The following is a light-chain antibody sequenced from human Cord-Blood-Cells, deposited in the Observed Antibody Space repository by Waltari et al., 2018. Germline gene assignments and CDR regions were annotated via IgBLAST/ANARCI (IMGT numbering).Light chain of an antibody. CDR1: SSDVAGYNY. J-gene: IGLJ2*01. V-gene: IGLV2-14*01. CDR2: DVS. CDR3: SSYTSSSTVV. Sequence: QYALPQPASVSGSPGQSITLSCTGTSSDVAGYNYVSWYQQHQGKDPKLMLYDVSNRPAAVSNRFAGSKSGNATSPTFSGLQAEDEADYSCSSYTSSSTVVFGGGTKLTVL.